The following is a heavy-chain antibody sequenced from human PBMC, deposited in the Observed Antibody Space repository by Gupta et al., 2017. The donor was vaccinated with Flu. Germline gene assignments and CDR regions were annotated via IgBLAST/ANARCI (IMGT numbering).Heavy chain of an antibody. J-gene: IGHJ6*02. Sequence: QVQLVESGGGVVQPGRSLRLSCAASGSSLTTYGMHWVRQAPGKGLEWVADIYYDGSNEDYADSVKGRFTISRDTSKNTLYLQMNSLRAEDTAVYYCSRDREYCSSTKCFIDYYVMDVWGQGTTVTVSS. CDR3: SRDREYCSSTKCFIDYYVMDV. CDR1: GSSLTTYG. D-gene: IGHD2-2*01. V-gene: IGHV3-33*01. CDR2: IYYDGSNE.